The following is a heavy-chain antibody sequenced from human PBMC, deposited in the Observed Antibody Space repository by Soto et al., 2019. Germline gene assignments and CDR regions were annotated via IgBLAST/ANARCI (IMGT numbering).Heavy chain of an antibody. J-gene: IGHJ6*03. CDR3: ARGTPDYYYYYYMDV. Sequence: SETLSLTCAFYGWSFSGYYWILIRQPPGKGLEWIGEINHSGSTNYNPSLKSRVTISVDTSKNQFSLKLSSVTAADTAVYYCARGTPDYYYYYYMDVWGKGTTVTVSS. CDR2: INHSGST. CDR1: GWSFSGYY. V-gene: IGHV4-34*01.